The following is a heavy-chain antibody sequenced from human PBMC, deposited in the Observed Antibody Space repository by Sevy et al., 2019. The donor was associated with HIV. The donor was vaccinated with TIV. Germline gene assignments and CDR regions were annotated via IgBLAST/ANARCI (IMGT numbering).Heavy chain of an antibody. Sequence: GGSLRLFCAASGFAVSSNFMSWVRQAPGKGLEWVSVIYIGGSTYYADSVKGRFTISRDNSKNTLYLQMNSLSAEDTAVYYCARGKHISDYYGSFDYWGQGTLVTVSS. CDR3: ARGKHISDYYGSFDY. D-gene: IGHD3-3*01. CDR1: GFAVSSNF. V-gene: IGHV3-53*01. J-gene: IGHJ4*02. CDR2: IYIGGST.